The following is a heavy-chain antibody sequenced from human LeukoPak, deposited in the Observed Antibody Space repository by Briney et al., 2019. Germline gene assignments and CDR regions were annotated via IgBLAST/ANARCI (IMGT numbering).Heavy chain of an antibody. J-gene: IGHJ6*02. CDR1: GFTFSSYE. Sequence: GGSLRLSCLASGFTFSSYEMNWVRQAPGKGLEWVSYISSSGGTIYYADSVKGRFTISRDNAKNSLYLQMNSLRAEDTAVYYCARDLSYCTITSCSYYYYGMDVWGRGTTVTVSS. CDR2: ISSSGGTI. V-gene: IGHV3-48*03. CDR3: ARDLSYCTITSCSYYYYGMDV. D-gene: IGHD2-2*01.